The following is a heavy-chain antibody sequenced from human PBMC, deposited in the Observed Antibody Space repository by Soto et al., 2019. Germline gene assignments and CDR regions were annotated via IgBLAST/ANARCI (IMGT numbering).Heavy chain of an antibody. V-gene: IGHV1-18*01. Sequence: GASVKVSCKASGYTIISYGISWVRQAPGQGNEWMGWISAHKGNTNYAQKFQGRVTMTTDTSTNTAYMELRSLRSDDTAVYFCAIFYSSALLDRDLLYFCGPGTLVTVSA. J-gene: IGHJ4*02. CDR1: GYTIISYG. CDR2: ISAHKGNT. CDR3: AIFYSSALLDRDLLYF. D-gene: IGHD2-21*01.